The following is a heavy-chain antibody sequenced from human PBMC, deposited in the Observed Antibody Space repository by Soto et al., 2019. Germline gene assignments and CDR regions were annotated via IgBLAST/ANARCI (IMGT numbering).Heavy chain of an antibody. V-gene: IGHV4-59*08. D-gene: IGHD6-13*01. J-gene: IGHJ5*02. CDR1: GGSISSYY. CDR3: ARLGGSSWLNWFDP. CDR2: IYYSGST. Sequence: ASETLSLTCTVSGGSISSYYWSWIRQPPGKGLEWIGYIYYSGSTNYNPSLKSRVTISVDTSKNQFSLKLSSVTAADTAVYYCARLGGSSWLNWFDPWGQGTLFTVSS.